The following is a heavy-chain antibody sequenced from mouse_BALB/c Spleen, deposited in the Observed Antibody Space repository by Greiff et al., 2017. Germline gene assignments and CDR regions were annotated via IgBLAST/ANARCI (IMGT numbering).Heavy chain of an antibody. Sequence: VKLQESGAELARPGASVKLSCKASGYTFTSYWMQWVKQRPGQGLEWIGAIYPGDGDTRYTQKFKGKATLTADKSSSTAYMQLSSLASEDSAVYYCARWGGTNYWGQGTTLTVSS. J-gene: IGHJ2*01. V-gene: IGHV1-87*01. CDR2: IYPGDGDT. CDR3: ARWGGTNY. CDR1: GYTFTSYW. D-gene: IGHD4-1*01.